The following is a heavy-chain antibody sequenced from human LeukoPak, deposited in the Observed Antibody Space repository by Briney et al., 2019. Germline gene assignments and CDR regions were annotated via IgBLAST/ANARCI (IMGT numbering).Heavy chain of an antibody. J-gene: IGHJ4*02. V-gene: IGHV3-30*18. Sequence: PGRSLRLSCAASGFTFSSYGMHWVRQAPGKGLEWVAVISHDGSNKYYADSVKGRFTISRDNSKNTLYLQMNSLRAEDTAVYYCAKKGLTTVIPFDYWGQGTLVTVS. CDR3: AKKGLTTVIPFDY. D-gene: IGHD4-17*01. CDR2: ISHDGSNK. CDR1: GFTFSSYG.